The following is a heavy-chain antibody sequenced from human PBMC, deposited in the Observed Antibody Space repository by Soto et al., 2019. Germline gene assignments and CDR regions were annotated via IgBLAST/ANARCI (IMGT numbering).Heavy chain of an antibody. CDR1: GFSLSDHG. D-gene: IGHD3-16*01. V-gene: IGHV3-48*02. Sequence: GGSLRLSCAASGFSLSDHGVNWVRQAPGKGLEWISSVNRGASSLYYAESVKGRFTMSRDDAKNSVYLQMNSLRDEDTAVYYCTRQINWRDGGAWGQGTLVTVSS. J-gene: IGHJ5*02. CDR3: TRQINWRDGGA. CDR2: VNRGASSL.